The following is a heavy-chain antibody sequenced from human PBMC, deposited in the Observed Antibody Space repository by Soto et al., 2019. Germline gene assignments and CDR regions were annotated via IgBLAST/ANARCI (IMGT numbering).Heavy chain of an antibody. D-gene: IGHD2-15*01. CDR1: GYTFTSYD. CDR2: MNPNSGNT. J-gene: IGHJ4*02. V-gene: IGHV1-8*01. Sequence: QVQLVQSGAEVKKPGASVKVSCKASGYTFTSYDINWVRQATGQGLKWMGWMNPNSGNTGYAQRFQGRVTMTRNTSISTAYMELSSLRSEDTAVYYCARGPSDTPEGYCSGGSCYSRDYWGQGTLVTVSS. CDR3: ARGPSDTPEGYCSGGSCYSRDY.